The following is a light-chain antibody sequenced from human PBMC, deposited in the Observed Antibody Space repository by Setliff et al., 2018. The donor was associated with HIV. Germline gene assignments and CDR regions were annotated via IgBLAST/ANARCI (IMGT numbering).Light chain of an antibody. J-gene: IGLJ1*01. CDR2: DVN. CDR3: CSYAGTDTFYV. CDR1: GSDVGTSKY. V-gene: IGLV2-11*01. Sequence: QSAPTQPASVSGSPGQSITISCTGTGSDVGTSKYVSWYQQHPGKAPKLMISDVNKRPSGVPDRFSGSKSGNTASLTISGLQAEDEADYYCCSYAGTDTFYVFGTGTKVTVL.